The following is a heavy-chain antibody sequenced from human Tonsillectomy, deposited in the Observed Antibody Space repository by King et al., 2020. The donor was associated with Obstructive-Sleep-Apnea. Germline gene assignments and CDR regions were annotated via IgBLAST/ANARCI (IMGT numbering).Heavy chain of an antibody. CDR2: IYYSGGT. CDR3: ARGGYYYFDY. D-gene: IGHD3-22*01. V-gene: IGHV4-59*08. CDR1: GGSISTYY. Sequence: VQLQESGPGLVKPSETLSLTCTVSGGSISTYYWSWIRQPPGKGLEWIGYIYYSGGTNYNPSLKSRVTIAVDTSKNQCSLNLSSVTAADTAVYYCARGGYYYFDYWGQGTLATVSS. J-gene: IGHJ4*02.